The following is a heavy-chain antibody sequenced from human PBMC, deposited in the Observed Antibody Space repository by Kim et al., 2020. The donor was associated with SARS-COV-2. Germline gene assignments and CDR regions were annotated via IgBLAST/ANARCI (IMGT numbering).Heavy chain of an antibody. CDR1: GFIFSDYT. D-gene: IGHD5-12*01. Sequence: GGSLRLSCSASGFIFSDYTMNWVRQAPGKGLECISYISSSSTTIYYADSVKGRFTISRDNAKNSLYLQMNSLRDEDTAMYYCARAGRPWQLSLKPKKNNNGFDSWGQGILVTVSS. J-gene: IGHJ5*01. CDR2: ISSSSTTI. V-gene: IGHV3-48*02. CDR3: ARAGRPWQLSLKPKKNNNGFDS.